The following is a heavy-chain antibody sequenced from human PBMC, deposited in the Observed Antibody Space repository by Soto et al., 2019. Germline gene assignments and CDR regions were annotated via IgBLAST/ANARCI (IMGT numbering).Heavy chain of an antibody. V-gene: IGHV3-23*01. D-gene: IGHD2-8*02. Sequence: EVQLLESGGDLVQPGGSLRLSCAASGFTFNSYAMTWVRQAPGKGLEWVSTISGGGSNTYYTDSVKGRFTISRDNFKNTLYLQINSLRAEDTAVYYCAKFPRCTGPSCYCRDYCDSWGQGTLVSVSS. CDR2: ISGGGSNT. J-gene: IGHJ4*02. CDR3: AKFPRCTGPSCYCRDYCDS. CDR1: GFTFNSYA.